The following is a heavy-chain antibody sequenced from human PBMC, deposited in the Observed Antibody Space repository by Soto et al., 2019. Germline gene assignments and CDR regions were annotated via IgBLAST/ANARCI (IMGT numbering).Heavy chain of an antibody. CDR1: GFTFSSFG. CDR2: IWYDGSNK. D-gene: IGHD6-25*01. Sequence: PGGSLRLSCAASGFTFSSFGMHWVRQAPGKGLEWLALIWYDGSNKYYADSVKGRFTISRDNSKNTLYLQMNSLRAEDTAMYYCARVDSSGTAATGFDYRGQGTLVTGSS. CDR3: ARVDSSGTAATGFDY. V-gene: IGHV3-33*01. J-gene: IGHJ4*02.